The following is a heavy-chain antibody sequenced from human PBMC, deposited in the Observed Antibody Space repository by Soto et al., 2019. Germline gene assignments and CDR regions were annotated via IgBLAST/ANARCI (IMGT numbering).Heavy chain of an antibody. V-gene: IGHV3-23*01. CDR3: AKQPDIVVVPAAMRYFQH. CDR2: ISGSGGST. J-gene: IGHJ1*01. D-gene: IGHD2-2*01. CDR1: GFTFSSYA. Sequence: EVQLLESGGGLVQPGGSPRLSCAASGFTFSSYAMSWVRQAPGKGLEWVSAISGSGGSTYYADSVKGRFTISRDNSKNTLYLQMNSLRAEDTAVYYCAKQPDIVVVPAAMRYFQHWGQGTLVTVSS.